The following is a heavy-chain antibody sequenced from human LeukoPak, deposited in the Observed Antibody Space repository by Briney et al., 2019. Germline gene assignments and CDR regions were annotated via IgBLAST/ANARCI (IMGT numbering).Heavy chain of an antibody. CDR2: IYYSGNT. D-gene: IGHD2-2*02. CDR1: GDSITISDYY. CDR3: ARSRDVLVVPAGIELNWFDP. J-gene: IGHJ5*02. V-gene: IGHV4-39*01. Sequence: SETLSLTCTVSGDSITISDYYWGWIRQPPGKGLEWIGSIYYSGNTFYNPSVKSRVTISVDTSNNLFSLKLSSVTAADTALYFCARSRDVLVVPAGIELNWFDPWGQGTPVTVSA.